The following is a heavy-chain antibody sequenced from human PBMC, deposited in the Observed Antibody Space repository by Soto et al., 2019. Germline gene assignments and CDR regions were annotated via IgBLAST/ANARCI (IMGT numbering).Heavy chain of an antibody. CDR1: GYSFTSYW. D-gene: IGHD6-19*01. CDR3: ARRAGSGWCSYYGMDV. Sequence: GESLKIYCQGSGYSFTSYWISWVRQMPGKGLEWMGRIDPSYSYTNYSPSFQGHVTISADKYISTAYLQWSSLKASDTAMYYCARRAGSGWCSYYGMDVWGQGTTVTVSS. CDR2: IDPSYSYT. V-gene: IGHV5-10-1*01. J-gene: IGHJ6*02.